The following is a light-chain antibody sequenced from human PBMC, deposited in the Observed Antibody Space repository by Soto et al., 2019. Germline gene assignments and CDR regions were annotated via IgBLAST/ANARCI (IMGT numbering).Light chain of an antibody. V-gene: IGKV3-11*01. Sequence: EIVLTQSPATLSLSPGERATLSCRASQSVSKYLAWYQQKPGQAPRLLIYDASNRATGIPARFSGSGSGTDFTLTISSLEPADFAVYYCQQRSNLPRTFGQGTKVEIK. CDR3: QQRSNLPRT. J-gene: IGKJ1*01. CDR1: QSVSKY. CDR2: DAS.